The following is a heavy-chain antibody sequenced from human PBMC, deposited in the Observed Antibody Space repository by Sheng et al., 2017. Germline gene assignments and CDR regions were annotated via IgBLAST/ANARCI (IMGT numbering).Heavy chain of an antibody. CDR3: ARDSLGLEPWMGAFDI. CDR1: GFTFSSYS. CDR2: ISSSSSYI. D-gene: IGHD1-1*01. Sequence: EVQLVESGGGLVKPGGSLRLSCAASGFTFSSYSMNWVRQAPGKGLEWVSSISSSSSYIYYADSVKGRFTISRDNAKNSLYLQMNSLRAEDTAVYYCARDSLGLEPWMGAFDIWGQGTMVTVSS. J-gene: IGHJ3*02. V-gene: IGHV3-21*01.